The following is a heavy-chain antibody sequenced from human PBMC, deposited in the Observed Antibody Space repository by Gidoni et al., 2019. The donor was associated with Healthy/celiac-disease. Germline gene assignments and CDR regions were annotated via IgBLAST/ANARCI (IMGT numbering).Heavy chain of an antibody. J-gene: IGHJ4*02. CDR2: IWYDGSNK. D-gene: IGHD3-22*01. Sequence: QVQLVESGGGVVQPGRSLSLSCAASGFTFRSYGMHWVRQAPGKGLEWVEVIWYDGSNKYYADSVKGRFTISRDNSKNTLYLQMNSLRAEDTAVYYCARDGYYYDSSGYLSYWGQGTLVTVSS. V-gene: IGHV3-33*01. CDR3: ARDGYYYDSSGYLSY. CDR1: GFTFRSYG.